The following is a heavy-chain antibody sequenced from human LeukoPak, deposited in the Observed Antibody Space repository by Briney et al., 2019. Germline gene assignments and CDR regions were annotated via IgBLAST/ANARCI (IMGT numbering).Heavy chain of an antibody. D-gene: IGHD1-1*01. CDR1: GYTFTSYG. Sequence: ASVKVSCKASGYTFTSYGISWVRQAPGQGLEWMGWISAYNGNTNYAQKLQGRVTMTTDTSTSTAYMELRSLRSDDTAVYYCARDSAAGSYYYYTDVWGKGTTVTISS. CDR2: ISAYNGNT. J-gene: IGHJ6*03. V-gene: IGHV1-18*01. CDR3: ARDSAAGSYYYYTDV.